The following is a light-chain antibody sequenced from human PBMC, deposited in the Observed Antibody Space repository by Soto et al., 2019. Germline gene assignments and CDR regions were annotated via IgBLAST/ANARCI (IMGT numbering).Light chain of an antibody. Sequence: EIVLTQSPATLSLSPGERATLSCRASQSVSSYLAWYQQKPGQAPRLLIYGASNRATGIPARFSGSGSGTDFTLTISSLEPEDSAVYYCLQRSNWLTFGGRTKVDLK. CDR1: QSVSSY. J-gene: IGKJ4*01. CDR3: LQRSNWLT. V-gene: IGKV3-11*01. CDR2: GAS.